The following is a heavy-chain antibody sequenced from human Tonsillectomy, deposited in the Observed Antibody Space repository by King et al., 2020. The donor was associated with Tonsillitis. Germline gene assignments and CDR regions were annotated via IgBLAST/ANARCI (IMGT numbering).Heavy chain of an antibody. D-gene: IGHD2-15*01. CDR3: ASRFVGRLYFDL. Sequence: QLQESGPGLVKPSETLSLTCTVSGDSISSSSYYWGWIRQPPGKGLEWIGTIYYSGSPYYNPSLKSRVTISVDTSKNQFALKLSSVTAADTAVYYCASRFVGRLYFDLWGRGTLVTLSS. CDR2: IYYSGSP. CDR1: GDSISSSSYY. J-gene: IGHJ2*01. V-gene: IGHV4-39*06.